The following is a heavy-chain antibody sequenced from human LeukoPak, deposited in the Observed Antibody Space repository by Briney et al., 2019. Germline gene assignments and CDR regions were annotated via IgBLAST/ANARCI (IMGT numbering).Heavy chain of an antibody. CDR2: ISSNGGST. CDR3: ARALSGAFDI. CDR1: GFTFSSYA. Sequence: GGSLRLSCAASGFTFSSYAMHWVRQAPGKGLEYVSAISSNGGSTYYANSVKGRFTISRDNSKNTLYLQIGSLRAEDMAVYYCARALSGAFDIWGQGTMVTVSS. V-gene: IGHV3-64*01. J-gene: IGHJ3*02.